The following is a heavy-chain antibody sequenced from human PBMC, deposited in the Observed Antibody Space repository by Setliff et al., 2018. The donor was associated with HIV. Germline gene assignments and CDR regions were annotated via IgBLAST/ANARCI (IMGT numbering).Heavy chain of an antibody. CDR2: IYYRGNT. CDR1: GGSISTTSSY. Sequence: SETLSLTCTVSGGSISTTSSYWGWIRQSPGKGLEWIANIYYRGNTYYNPSLRRRVTISVDTSKNQFSLKLDSVTAADTAVYYCARDNEQMAVPGAVFDYWGQGTLVTSPQ. J-gene: IGHJ4*02. CDR3: ARDNEQMAVPGAVFDY. D-gene: IGHD6-19*01. V-gene: IGHV4-39*07.